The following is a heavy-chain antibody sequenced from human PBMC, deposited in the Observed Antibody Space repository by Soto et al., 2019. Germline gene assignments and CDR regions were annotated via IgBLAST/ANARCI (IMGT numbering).Heavy chain of an antibody. CDR3: ASDHDGGDY. D-gene: IGHD3-16*01. Sequence: SETLSLTCAVYGGSFSGYYWSWIRQPTGKGLEWIGEINHSGSTNYNPSLKSRVTISVDTSKNQFSLKLSSVTAADTAVYYCASDHDGGDYWGQGTLVTVSS. J-gene: IGHJ4*02. CDR1: GGSFSGYY. CDR2: INHSGST. V-gene: IGHV4-34*01.